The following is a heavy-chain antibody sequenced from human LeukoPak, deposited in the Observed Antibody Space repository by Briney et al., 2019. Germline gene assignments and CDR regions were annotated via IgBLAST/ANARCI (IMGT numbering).Heavy chain of an antibody. CDR1: GFTFSGSA. Sequence: GGSLKLSCAASGFTFSGSAMHWVRQASGKGLEWVGRITSKGNSYATAYAASVKGRFTISRDDSKNTAYLQMNSLKTEDTAVYYCTRDLLEFGDYGGNLSDYWGQGTLVTVSS. CDR3: TRDLLEFGDYGGNLSDY. CDR2: ITSKGNSYAT. V-gene: IGHV3-73*01. D-gene: IGHD4-23*01. J-gene: IGHJ4*02.